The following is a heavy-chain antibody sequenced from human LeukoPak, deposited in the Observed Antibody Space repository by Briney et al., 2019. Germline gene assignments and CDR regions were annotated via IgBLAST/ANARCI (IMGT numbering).Heavy chain of an antibody. CDR2: ISAYNGNT. CDR1: GYTFTSYG. CDR3: ARAFSGYSEFDY. Sequence: ASVKVSCKASGYTFTSYGISWVRQAPGQGLEWMGWISAYNGNTNYAQQFQGRVTMTRDTSTSTAYMELSRLRSDDTAVYYCARAFSGYSEFDYWGQGTLVTVSS. V-gene: IGHV1-18*01. J-gene: IGHJ4*02. D-gene: IGHD3-22*01.